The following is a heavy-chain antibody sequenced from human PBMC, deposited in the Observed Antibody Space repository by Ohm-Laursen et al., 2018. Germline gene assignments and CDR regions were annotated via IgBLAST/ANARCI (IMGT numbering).Heavy chain of an antibody. CDR3: AKRYCSGDNCAFFAY. CDR1: GFTVSSNY. Sequence: SLRLSCSASGFTVSSNYMSWVRQAPGKGLEWVSVIYSGGSTYYADSVKGRFTISRDNSKNTLYLQMNSLRAEDTAVYYCAKRYCSGDNCAFFAYWGQGTLVTVSS. J-gene: IGHJ4*02. V-gene: IGHV3-66*01. D-gene: IGHD2-15*01. CDR2: IYSGGST.